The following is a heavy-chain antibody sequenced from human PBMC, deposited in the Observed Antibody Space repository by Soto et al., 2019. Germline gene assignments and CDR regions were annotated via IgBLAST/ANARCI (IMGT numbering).Heavy chain of an antibody. J-gene: IGHJ4*02. V-gene: IGHV2-5*02. CDR2: IYWDDDK. Sequence: QITLKESGPTLVKPTQTLTLTCTFSGFSLSTSGVGVAWIRQPPGEALEWLALIYWDDDKRNSPSLKSRLTIPRDTSKNQVALTITNMDPVDTATYYCAHRPYRSSSYYFDYWGQGTPVTVSS. CDR1: GFSLSTSGVG. CDR3: AHRPYRSSSYYFDY. D-gene: IGHD6-6*01.